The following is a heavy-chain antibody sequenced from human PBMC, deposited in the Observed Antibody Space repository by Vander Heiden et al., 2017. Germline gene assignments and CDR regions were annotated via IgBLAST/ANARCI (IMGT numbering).Heavy chain of an antibody. D-gene: IGHD3-16*01. J-gene: IGHJ2*01. CDR3: ARGSDYDAWVGHEVYFDL. V-gene: IGHV4-4*07. CDR1: GGSISSYY. CDR2: IYVSGNT. Sequence: QVRLHESGPGVVKPSETLSLTCSVSGGSISSYYWNWVRQAAGQGLEWIGRIYVSGNTEYNPTLKSRVTMSVDTSKNQFSLRLSSVTAADTAVYYCARGSDYDAWVGHEVYFDLWGRGTLVSVS.